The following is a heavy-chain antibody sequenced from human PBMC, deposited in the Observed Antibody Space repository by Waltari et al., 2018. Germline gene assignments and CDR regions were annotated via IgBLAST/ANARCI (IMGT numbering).Heavy chain of an antibody. Sequence: EMQLVESGGGLVQPGGSLRLSGEASGSTFSSYWVHWVRQASGKGLVWVSRIKSYVGGTTYADSVRGRFTTYRDNAKNTLFLQMNSLKGEDTALYYCASHRPGGLGMDVWGQGTTVIVSS. CDR1: GSTFSSYW. CDR2: IKSYVGGT. J-gene: IGHJ6*02. CDR3: ASHRPGGLGMDV. V-gene: IGHV3-74*01.